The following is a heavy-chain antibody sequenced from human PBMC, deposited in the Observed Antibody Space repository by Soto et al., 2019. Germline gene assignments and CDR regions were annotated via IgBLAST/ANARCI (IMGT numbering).Heavy chain of an antibody. CDR1: GFTFNNFG. CDR2: IWFDGSNK. D-gene: IGHD3-10*01. V-gene: IGHV3-33*01. Sequence: QVQLVESGGGVVQPGRSLRLSCAASGFTFNNFGMHWVRQAPGKGLEWVAVIWFDGSNKYYADSGKGRFTIARDNSKNTLLLEMNSLRAEDTAVYYCARDRVGPDDYGMDVWGQGTAVTVSS. J-gene: IGHJ6*02. CDR3: ARDRVGPDDYGMDV.